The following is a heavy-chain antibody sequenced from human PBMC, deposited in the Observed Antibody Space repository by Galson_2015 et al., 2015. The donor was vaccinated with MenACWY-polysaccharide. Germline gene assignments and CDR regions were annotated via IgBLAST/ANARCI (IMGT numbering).Heavy chain of an antibody. CDR3: AGWARGLDY. CDR2: TYYRSRWYK. CDR1: GDSVSSNSAA. D-gene: IGHD3-10*01. J-gene: IGHJ4*02. Sequence: CAISGDSVSSNSAAWYWIRQSPSRGLEWLGRTYYRSRWYKDYAESVKGRMTVSLDTSKNQFSLQLNSVTPEDTAVYYCAGWARGLDYWGQGTLVTVSS. V-gene: IGHV6-1*01.